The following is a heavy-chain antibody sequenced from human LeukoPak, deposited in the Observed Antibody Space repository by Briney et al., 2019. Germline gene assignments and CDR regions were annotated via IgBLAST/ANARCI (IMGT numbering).Heavy chain of an antibody. CDR1: GGSISNYY. V-gene: IGHV4-4*07. Sequence: SETLSLTCTVSGGSISNYYWSWIRQPAGKGLEWIGRIYTSGSTNYNPPLKSRVTMSVDASKNQFSLRLSSVTAADTAVYYCARERKTGTLWVGVAYWGQGTLVTVSS. D-gene: IGHD1-7*01. CDR3: ARERKTGTLWVGVAY. J-gene: IGHJ4*02. CDR2: IYTSGST.